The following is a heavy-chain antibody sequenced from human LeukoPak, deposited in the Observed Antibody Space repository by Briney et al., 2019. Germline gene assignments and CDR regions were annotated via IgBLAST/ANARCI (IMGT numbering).Heavy chain of an antibody. CDR2: IDPSDSYT. Sequence: HGESLQISCKGSGYGFTSSRINWVRQMPGKGLEWMGKIDPSDSYTNYSPSFQGHVTISADKSISTAYLQWSSLKASDTAIYYCARQAYCGDDCYFDWWGQGTLITVSS. J-gene: IGHJ4*02. V-gene: IGHV5-10-1*01. D-gene: IGHD2-21*02. CDR3: ARQAYCGDDCYFDW. CDR1: GYGFTSSR.